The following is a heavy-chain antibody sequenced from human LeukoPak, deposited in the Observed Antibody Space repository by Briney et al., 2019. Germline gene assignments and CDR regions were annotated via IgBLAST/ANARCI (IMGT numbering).Heavy chain of an antibody. D-gene: IGHD3-16*01. Sequence: GGSLRLSCAASGFTVSSNYMSWVRQAPGKGLEWVSVIYSGGSTYYADSVKGRFTISRHNSKNTLYLQMNSLRAEDTAVYYCARANPHYDYVWGSYPYDYWGQGTLVTLSS. V-gene: IGHV3-53*04. CDR3: ARANPHYDYVWGSYPYDY. CDR2: IYSGGST. CDR1: GFTVSSNY. J-gene: IGHJ4*02.